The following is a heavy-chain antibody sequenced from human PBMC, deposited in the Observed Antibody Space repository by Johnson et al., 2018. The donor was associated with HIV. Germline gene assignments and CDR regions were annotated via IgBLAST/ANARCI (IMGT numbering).Heavy chain of an antibody. D-gene: IGHD2-21*02. V-gene: IGHV3-53*01. CDR3: AAGDSHGGAFDI. CDR1: GFTVSSNY. CDR2: IYSGGST. J-gene: IGHJ3*02. Sequence: EVQLVESGGGVVQPGRSLRLSRAASGFTVSSNYMSWVRQAPGKGLEWVSVIYSGGSTYYAASVKGRFTISRDNSKNTLYLQMNSLRAEDTAVYYCAAGDSHGGAFDIWGQGTMVTVSS.